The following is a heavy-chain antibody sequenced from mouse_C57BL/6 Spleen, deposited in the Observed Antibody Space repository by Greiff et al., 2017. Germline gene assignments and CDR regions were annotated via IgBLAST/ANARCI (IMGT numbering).Heavy chain of an antibody. CDR1: GFTFSNYW. V-gene: IGHV6-3*01. CDR2: IRLKSDNYAT. CDR3: TVYYAMDY. J-gene: IGHJ4*01. Sequence: EVQGVESGGGLVQPGGSMKLSCVASGFTFSNYWMNWVRQSPEKGLEWVAQIRLKSDNYATHYAESVKGRFTISRDDSKSSVYLQMNNLRAEDTGIYYCTVYYAMDYWGQGTSVTVSS.